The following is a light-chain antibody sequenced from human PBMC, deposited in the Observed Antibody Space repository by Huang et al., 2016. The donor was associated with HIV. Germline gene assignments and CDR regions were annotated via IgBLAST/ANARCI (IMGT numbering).Light chain of an antibody. Sequence: EIVMTQSPATLSVSPGERATLACRASQSVSSNLAWYQQKPGQAPRLLIYGASTRATGVPARFSGSGSGTEFTLTISSLQSEDFAVYYCQQYNNWPPVTFGQGTKVEIK. CDR2: GAS. CDR3: QQYNNWPPVT. J-gene: IGKJ2*01. CDR1: QSVSSN. V-gene: IGKV3-15*01.